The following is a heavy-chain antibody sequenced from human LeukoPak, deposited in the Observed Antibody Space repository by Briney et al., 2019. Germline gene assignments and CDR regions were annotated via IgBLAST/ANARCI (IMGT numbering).Heavy chain of an antibody. V-gene: IGHV3-23*01. CDR2: ISSSGGRT. D-gene: IGHD2-15*01. Sequence: GGSLRLSCAASEFTFSTYAMSWVRQAPGKGLEWVSGISSSGGRTFYADSVKGRFAISRDNSKNTLYLQMNSLRAEDTAVYYCAGGDCSGGSCQSGADYWGQGTLVTVSS. CDR3: AGGDCSGGSCQSGADY. CDR1: EFTFSTYA. J-gene: IGHJ4*02.